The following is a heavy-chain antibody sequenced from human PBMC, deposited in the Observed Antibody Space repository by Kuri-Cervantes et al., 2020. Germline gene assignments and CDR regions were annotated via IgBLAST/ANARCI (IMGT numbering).Heavy chain of an antibody. D-gene: IGHD3-10*01. Sequence: TLSLTCAFSGFSLSTSGMCVNWIRQPPGKALEWLALIDWAGNTYTSTSLKTRLTISKETSANQVVLTMTNMVPVDTATYYCAHSADYYGSGSYSGNWFDPWGQGTLVTVSS. CDR3: AHSADYYGSGSYSGNWFDP. CDR2: IDWAGNT. J-gene: IGHJ5*02. CDR1: GFSLSTSGMC. V-gene: IGHV2-70*12.